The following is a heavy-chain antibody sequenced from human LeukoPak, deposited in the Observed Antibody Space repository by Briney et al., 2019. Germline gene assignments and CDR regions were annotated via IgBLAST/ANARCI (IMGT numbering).Heavy chain of an antibody. CDR2: TYYRSKWSN. J-gene: IGHJ5*01. CDR1: GDSDSTNSAT. CDR3: ARLVGASWFDS. Sequence: SQTLSLTCAISGDSDSTNSATWTWLRQSPSRGLEWLGRTYYRSKWSNDYAVSMKSRITINPDTSKNQFSLQLNSVTPEDTAVYYCARLVGASWFDSWGQGTLVTVSS. D-gene: IGHD1-26*01. V-gene: IGHV6-1*01.